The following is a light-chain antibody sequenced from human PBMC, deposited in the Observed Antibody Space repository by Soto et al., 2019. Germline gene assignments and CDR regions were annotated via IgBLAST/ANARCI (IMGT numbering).Light chain of an antibody. V-gene: IGLV2-8*01. CDR2: EVS. CDR3: SSYAGSNNLV. CDR1: SSDVGGYNY. Sequence: QSVLTQPPSASGSPGQSVTMSCTGTSSDVGGYNYVSWYQQHPGKAPKLMISEVSKRPSGVPDRFSGSKSGNTASLTVSGLQAEDEADYYCSSYAGSNNLVFGGGTKLTVL. J-gene: IGLJ2*01.